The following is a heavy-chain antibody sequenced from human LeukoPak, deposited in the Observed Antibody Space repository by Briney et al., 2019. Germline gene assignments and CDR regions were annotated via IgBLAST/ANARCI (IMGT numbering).Heavy chain of an antibody. V-gene: IGHV3-30*02. CDR2: IRSDGSTK. D-gene: IGHD3-16*01. Sequence: GGSLRLSCAASGFTFSSYGMHWLRQAPGKGLEWVAFIRSDGSTKYYGDSVKGRFTFSRDNSKDTMYLQMNSLRPEDTAVYYCAKGAGYYFDYWGQGTLVTVSS. CDR3: AKGAGYYFDY. J-gene: IGHJ4*02. CDR1: GFTFSSYG.